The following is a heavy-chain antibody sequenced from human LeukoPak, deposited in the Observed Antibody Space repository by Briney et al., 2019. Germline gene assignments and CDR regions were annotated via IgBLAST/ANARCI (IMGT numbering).Heavy chain of an antibody. CDR2: ITSSSSTI. V-gene: IGHV3-48*02. CDR1: GFTLSGFS. CDR3: ATLHEH. Sequence: PGGSLRLSCAASGFTLSGFSMNWVRQAPGKGLEWVSFITSSSSTITYADSVRGRFTISRDNAKNSLYLQMDGLRDEDTAVYYCATLHEHWGQETLVTVSS. J-gene: IGHJ4*02.